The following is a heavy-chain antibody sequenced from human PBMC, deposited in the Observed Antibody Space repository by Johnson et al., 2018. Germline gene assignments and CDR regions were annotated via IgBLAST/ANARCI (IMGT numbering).Heavy chain of an antibody. CDR3: VRSTYSSSPWYNYHYYMDI. J-gene: IGHJ6*03. CDR1: GITFTRSA. CDR2: ISYDGSYK. D-gene: IGHD6-6*01. V-gene: IGHV3-30-3*01. Sequence: VQLLESGGGVVQHGTSLRLSCVASGITFTRSALDWVRQAPGKGLEWVALISYDGSYKHYGDSVKGRFPISRDDSQNTVYLQMNSLRPEDSAVYCGVRSTYSSSPWYNYHYYMDIWGKGTTVTVSS.